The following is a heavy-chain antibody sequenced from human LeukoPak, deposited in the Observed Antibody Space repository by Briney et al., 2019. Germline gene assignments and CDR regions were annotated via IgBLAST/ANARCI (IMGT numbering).Heavy chain of an antibody. J-gene: IGHJ6*03. CDR3: ARFGYSSSWIYYYYYYYMDV. V-gene: IGHV1-2*02. D-gene: IGHD6-13*01. Sequence: ASAKVSCKASGYTFTGYYMHWMRQAPGQGLEWMGWINPNSGGTNYAQKFQGRVTMTTDTSTSTAYMELRSLRSDDTAVYYCARFGYSSSWIYYYYYYYMDVWGKGTTVTVSS. CDR2: INPNSGGT. CDR1: GYTFTGYY.